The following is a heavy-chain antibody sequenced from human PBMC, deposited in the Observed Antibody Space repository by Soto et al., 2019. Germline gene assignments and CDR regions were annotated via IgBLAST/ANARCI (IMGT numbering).Heavy chain of an antibody. CDR2: INHSGST. D-gene: IGHD2-15*01. CDR3: ARGLYCSGGSCYSPYYHYYMDV. J-gene: IGHJ6*03. Sequence: PSETLSLTCAVYGGSFSGYYWSWIRQPPGKGLEWIGEINHSGSTNYNPSLKSRVTISVDTSKNQFSLKLSSVTAADTAVYYCARGLYCSGGSCYSPYYHYYMDVWGKGTTVTVS. V-gene: IGHV4-34*01. CDR1: GGSFSGYY.